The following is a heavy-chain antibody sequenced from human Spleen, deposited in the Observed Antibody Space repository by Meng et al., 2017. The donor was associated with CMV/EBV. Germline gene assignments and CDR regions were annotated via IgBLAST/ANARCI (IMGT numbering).Heavy chain of an antibody. CDR3: ASGGLGVDIVVVVAATPPYYGMDV. CDR1: GFTFSPYN. V-gene: IGHV3-21*01. D-gene: IGHD2-15*01. CDR2: ISSSSNYL. J-gene: IGHJ6*02. Sequence: GESLKISCAASGFTFSPYNMNWVRQAPGKGLEWVSFISSSSNYLYYADSVKGRFIISRDNAKNSLYLQMNSLRAEDTAVYYCASGGLGVDIVVVVAATPPYYGMDVWGQGTTVTVSS.